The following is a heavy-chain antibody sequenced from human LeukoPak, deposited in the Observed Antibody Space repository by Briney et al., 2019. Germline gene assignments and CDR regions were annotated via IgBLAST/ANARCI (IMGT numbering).Heavy chain of an antibody. CDR2: VKEDESEK. D-gene: IGHD3-10*01. J-gene: IGHJ5*02. CDR3: VYGGSYYVA. V-gene: IGHV3-7*01. Sequence: PGGSLRLSCAASGFTFASYWMTWVRQAPGKGLELVANVKEDESEKYYVDSVKGRFIISRDNAKNSLYLQMNRLRAEDTALYYCVYGGSYYVAWGQGTLVTVSP. CDR1: GFTFASYW.